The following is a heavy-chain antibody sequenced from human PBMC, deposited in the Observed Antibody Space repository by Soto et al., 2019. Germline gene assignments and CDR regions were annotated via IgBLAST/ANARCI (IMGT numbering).Heavy chain of an antibody. CDR3: AKGQKWELPFDY. D-gene: IGHD1-26*01. CDR1: GFTFTSYA. Sequence: EVQLLESGGGLVQPGGSLRLSCAASGFTFTSYAMSWVRQAPGKGLAWVSAISDSGRSTYYAGSVKGRFTISRDISKNTLFLQMNSLRAEDTAVYICAKGQKWELPFDYWGQGTLVTVSS. CDR2: ISDSGRST. J-gene: IGHJ4*02. V-gene: IGHV3-23*01.